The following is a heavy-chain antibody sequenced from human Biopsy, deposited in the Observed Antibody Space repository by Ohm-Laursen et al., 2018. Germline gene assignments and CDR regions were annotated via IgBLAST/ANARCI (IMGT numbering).Heavy chain of an antibody. Sequence: SETLSLTCTVSGGSFTGHYWSWIRQPPGKGLEWIGHISYTGYTSYKSSLKSRVTISLDTSRKHFSLRLTSLAAADTAVYYCARGSNEYGGLYFPHWGQGTLVTGSS. V-gene: IGHV4-59*11. D-gene: IGHD4-23*01. CDR1: GGSFTGHY. J-gene: IGHJ1*01. CDR2: ISYTGYT. CDR3: ARGSNEYGGLYFPH.